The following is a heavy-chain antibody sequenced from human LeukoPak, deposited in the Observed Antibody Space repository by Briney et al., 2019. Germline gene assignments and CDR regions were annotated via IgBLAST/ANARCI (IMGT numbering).Heavy chain of an antibody. V-gene: IGHV3-21*01. CDR1: GFTFSSYS. D-gene: IGHD6-13*01. CDR2: ISSSSSYI. CDR3: AREDPGITAAGFDY. J-gene: IGHJ4*02. Sequence: PGGSLRLSCAASGFTFSSYSMNWVRQAPGKGLEWVSSISSSSSYIYYADSVKGRFTISRDNAKNSLYLQMNSLRAEDTAVYYCAREDPGITAAGFDYWGQGTLVTVSP.